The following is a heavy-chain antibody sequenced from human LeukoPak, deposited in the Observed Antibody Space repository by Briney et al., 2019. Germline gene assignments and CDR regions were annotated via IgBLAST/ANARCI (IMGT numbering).Heavy chain of an antibody. D-gene: IGHD3-10*01. V-gene: IGHV3-11*01. CDR1: GFTVSDFY. Sequence: GGSLRLSCAASGFTVSDFYMNWIRQAPGKGLEWLTYISNRGTTTSYADSVKGRFTVSRDNANNSLSLQMNSLRAEDTAVYYCARDLRRGSKFDYWGQGTLVTVSS. CDR2: ISNRGTTT. CDR3: ARDLRRGSKFDY. J-gene: IGHJ4*02.